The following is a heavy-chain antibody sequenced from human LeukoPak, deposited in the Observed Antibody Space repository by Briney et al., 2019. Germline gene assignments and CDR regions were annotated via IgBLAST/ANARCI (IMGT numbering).Heavy chain of an antibody. CDR3: ARGFLSGGRQPYFFDY. CDR2: IYYSGST. V-gene: IGHV4-59*01. Sequence: SETLSLTCTVSGGSISSYYGSWIRHPPGKGLEWIGYIYYSGSTNYNPSLKSRVTISVDTSKNQFSLKLSSVTAADTAVYYCARGFLSGGRQPYFFDYWGQGTLVTVSS. CDR1: GGSISSYY. D-gene: IGHD3-16*01. J-gene: IGHJ4*02.